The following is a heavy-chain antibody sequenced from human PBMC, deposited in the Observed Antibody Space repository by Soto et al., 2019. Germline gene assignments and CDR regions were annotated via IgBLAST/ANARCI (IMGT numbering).Heavy chain of an antibody. Sequence: XXTLSLSWAVYGGSFSGYYWIWIRQPPGKGLEWIGSIYYSGSTYYSPSLKSRLTITPDTSKNQFSLQLSSVTPEATAVYYCVRERKYQLLSWYWFDSWGQGTLVTVSS. V-gene: IGHV4-34*01. CDR3: VRERKYQLLSWYWFDS. D-gene: IGHD2-2*01. J-gene: IGHJ5*01. CDR2: IYYSGST. CDR1: GGSFSGYY.